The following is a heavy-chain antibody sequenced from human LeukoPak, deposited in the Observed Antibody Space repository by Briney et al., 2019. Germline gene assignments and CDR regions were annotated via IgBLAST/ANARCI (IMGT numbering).Heavy chain of an antibody. Sequence: KPSETLSLTCTVSGYSISSGYYWGWIRQPPGKGLEWIGSIYHSASTYYNPSLKSRVTISVDTSKNQFSLKLSSVTAADTAVYYCARDRPKAETDYWGQGTLVTVSS. J-gene: IGHJ4*02. V-gene: IGHV4-38-2*02. CDR1: GYSISSGYY. D-gene: IGHD6-25*01. CDR3: ARDRPKAETDY. CDR2: IYHSAST.